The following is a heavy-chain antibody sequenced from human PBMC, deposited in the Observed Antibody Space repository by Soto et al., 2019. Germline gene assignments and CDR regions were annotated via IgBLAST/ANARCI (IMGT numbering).Heavy chain of an antibody. D-gene: IGHD4-17*01. CDR3: NTSHGDYNVNH. J-gene: IGHJ5*02. Sequence: QVQLVQSGAEVKKPGASVKVSCKVSGYTLNEVAMHWVRQAPGKGLEWLGGFDPDEAETIYAQHFQGRVTMTEDTSTDTVYMELSSLRSEDTTLYFCNTSHGDYNVNHWGQGTLVTVSS. V-gene: IGHV1-24*01. CDR2: FDPDEAET. CDR1: GYTLNEVA.